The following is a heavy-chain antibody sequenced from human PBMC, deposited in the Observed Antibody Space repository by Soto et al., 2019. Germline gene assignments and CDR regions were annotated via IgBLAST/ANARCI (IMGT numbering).Heavy chain of an antibody. V-gene: IGHV3-30-3*01. D-gene: IGHD3-9*01. CDR2: ISFNGNSL. CDR3: ARTFDTITYYFDY. CDR1: EFSFSSYA. Sequence: VGSLRLSCTASEFSFSSYAMHWIRQSPGKGLEWVAVISFNGNSLHYADSVKDRFTISRDNSKSTLYLQMNNMRTEDTTVYYCARTFDTITYYFDYWGQGTLVTVSS. J-gene: IGHJ4*02.